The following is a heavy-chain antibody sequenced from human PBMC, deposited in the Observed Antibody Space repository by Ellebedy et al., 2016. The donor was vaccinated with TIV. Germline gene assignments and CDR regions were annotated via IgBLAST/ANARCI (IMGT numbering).Heavy chain of an antibody. CDR1: GYTFTGNY. V-gene: IGHV1-2*02. CDR2: INPNNGGT. CDR3: ARGGPQYYGILTGPKY. Sequence: ASVKVSCXASGYTFTGNYIHWVRQAPGQGLEWMGWINPNNGGTSYAQRFQGRVTMTWDMSISTGYMELSGLKSDDTAVYYRARGGPQYYGILTGPKYWGQGTLVTVSS. J-gene: IGHJ1*01. D-gene: IGHD3-9*01.